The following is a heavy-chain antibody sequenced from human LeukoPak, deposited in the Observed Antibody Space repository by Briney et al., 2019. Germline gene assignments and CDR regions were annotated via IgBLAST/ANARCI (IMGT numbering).Heavy chain of an antibody. Sequence: SVKVSCKASGGTFSSYAISWVRQAPGQGLEWMGGIIPIFGAANYAQKFQGRVTITADESTSTAYMELSSLRSEDTAVYYCARVVVVAATHYWFDPWGQGTLVTVSS. CDR2: IIPIFGAA. J-gene: IGHJ5*02. CDR1: GGTFSSYA. CDR3: ARVVVVAATHYWFDP. D-gene: IGHD2-15*01. V-gene: IGHV1-69*13.